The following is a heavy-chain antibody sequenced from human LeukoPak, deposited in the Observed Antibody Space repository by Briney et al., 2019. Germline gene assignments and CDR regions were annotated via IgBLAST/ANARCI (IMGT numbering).Heavy chain of an antibody. J-gene: IGHJ4*02. CDR3: VREGGDYDDPDH. Sequence: SETLSLTCSVSGGSVSSGDYYCSWIRQPPGKGLEWIGHIYDIGHTHYKPSLESRVTIAVDTSKNQFSLKLTSVTVADTAVYYRVREGGDYDDPDHWGQGTLVTVSS. CDR2: IYDIGHT. CDR1: GGSVSSGDYY. D-gene: IGHD4-17*01. V-gene: IGHV4-30-4*01.